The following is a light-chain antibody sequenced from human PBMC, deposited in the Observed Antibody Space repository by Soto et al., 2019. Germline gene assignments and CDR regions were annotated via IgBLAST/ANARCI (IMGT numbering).Light chain of an antibody. CDR2: TAS. J-gene: IGKJ4*01. V-gene: IGKV1-39*01. CDR3: QQSYTIEQPT. Sequence: DIKMTQSPSSLSASVGDRVTIIFRASQSISTYLNWYQQKPGKAPKLLIYTASHLLSGVPSRFSGRGSGAEFTLIVSSLQPEDFATYYCQQSYTIEQPTFGGGTKVDI. CDR1: QSISTY.